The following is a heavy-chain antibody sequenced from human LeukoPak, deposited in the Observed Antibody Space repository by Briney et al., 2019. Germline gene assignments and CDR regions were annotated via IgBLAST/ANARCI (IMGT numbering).Heavy chain of an antibody. Sequence: ASVKVTCKASGYTFTSYDINWVRQPPAQGLEWMGWMNPNSGNTGYAQKFQGRVTMTRNTSISTAYMELSSLRSEDTAVYYCARAPGGIMVSLLRKYYFDCWGQGTLVTVSS. J-gene: IGHJ4*02. D-gene: IGHD2-8*01. V-gene: IGHV1-8*01. CDR2: MNPNSGNT. CDR1: GYTFTSYD. CDR3: ARAPGGIMVSLLRKYYFDC.